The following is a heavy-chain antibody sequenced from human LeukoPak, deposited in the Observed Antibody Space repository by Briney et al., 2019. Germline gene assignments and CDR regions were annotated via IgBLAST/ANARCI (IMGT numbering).Heavy chain of an antibody. D-gene: IGHD3-22*01. Sequence: GGSLRLSCAASGFTFSSYAMSWVCQAPGKGLEWVSGISGSGPYTFYTDSVKGRFTISRDSSKNTLYLQMNSLRAEDTAVYYCARGERKNYDSSGYSYYGTDVWGQGTTVTVSS. CDR2: ISGSGPYT. J-gene: IGHJ6*02. CDR3: ARGERKNYDSSGYSYYGTDV. V-gene: IGHV3-23*01. CDR1: GFTFSSYA.